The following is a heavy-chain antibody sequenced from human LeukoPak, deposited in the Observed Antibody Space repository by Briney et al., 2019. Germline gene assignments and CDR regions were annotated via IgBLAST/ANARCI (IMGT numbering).Heavy chain of an antibody. D-gene: IGHD3-10*01. CDR1: RFTFTRLA. CDR3: VRGDDIGKHPTRAYYFDI. V-gene: IGHV3-23*01. Sequence: GGSLRLSGAPSRFTFTRLAMGWVRQAQGKGRGGVSTPGPESVHTLCADSVQGRFTVSRDNSRNTLDLQMDNLTVDDTAIYYCVRGDDIGKHPTRAYYFDIWGQGTLVSVSS. J-gene: IGHJ4*02. CDR2: PGPESVHT.